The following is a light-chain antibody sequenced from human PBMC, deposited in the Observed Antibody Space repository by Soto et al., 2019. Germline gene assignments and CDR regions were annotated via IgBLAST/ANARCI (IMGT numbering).Light chain of an antibody. CDR1: SSDIGAYDY. CDR2: EVT. J-gene: IGLJ2*01. V-gene: IGLV2-14*01. CDR3: GSYASATLI. Sequence: QSALTQPPSASGSPGQSVTIPCTGTSSDIGAYDYVSWFQQYPGKAPTLLIYEVTFRPSGVSSRFSGSKSGNTASLTISGLQTEDEADYYCGSYASATLIFGGGTQLTVL.